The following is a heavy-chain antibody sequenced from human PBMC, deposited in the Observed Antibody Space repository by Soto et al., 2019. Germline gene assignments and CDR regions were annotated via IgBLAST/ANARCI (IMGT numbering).Heavy chain of an antibody. Sequence: QVQLVESGGGVVQPGRSLRLSCAASGFTFSSYAMHWVRQAPGKGLEWVAVISYDGSNKYYADSVKGRFTISRDNSKNTLYRQMNSLRAEETAVYYCARDPMGRYYGSGSYYFDYWGQATLVTVSS. CDR2: ISYDGSNK. D-gene: IGHD3-10*01. CDR3: ARDPMGRYYGSGSYYFDY. J-gene: IGHJ4*02. V-gene: IGHV3-30-3*01. CDR1: GFTFSSYA.